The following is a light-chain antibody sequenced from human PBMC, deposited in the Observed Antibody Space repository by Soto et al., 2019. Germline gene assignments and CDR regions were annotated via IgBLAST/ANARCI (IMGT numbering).Light chain of an antibody. J-gene: IGKJ1*01. CDR3: QQYNNWPPKWT. CDR1: QIVSSN. Sequence: EIVMTQSAATLPVSPGDRASLSCRASQIVSSNLAGYQQKPGQAPRLLIYGASTRATGIPARFSGSGSGTEFTLTISSLQSEDFAVYYCQQYNNWPPKWTFGEGTKVDI. CDR2: GAS. V-gene: IGKV3-15*01.